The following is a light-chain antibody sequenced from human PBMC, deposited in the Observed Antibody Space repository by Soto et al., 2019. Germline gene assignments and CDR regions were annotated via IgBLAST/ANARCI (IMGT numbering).Light chain of an antibody. CDR3: QQHSNWPLT. CDR1: QSVSSS. J-gene: IGKJ4*01. CDR2: DAS. Sequence: EIVLIQSPATLSLSPGERATLSCRASQSVSSSLAWYQQNPGQAPRLLIFDASNRATGIPVRFSGSGSGTDFTLTISSLEPEDFTVYYCQQHSNWPLTVGGGTKVDSK. V-gene: IGKV3-11*01.